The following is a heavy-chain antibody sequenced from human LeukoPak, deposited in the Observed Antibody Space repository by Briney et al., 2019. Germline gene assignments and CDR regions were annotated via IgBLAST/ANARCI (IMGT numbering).Heavy chain of an antibody. J-gene: IGHJ6*02. CDR2: INHSGST. V-gene: IGHV4-34*01. Sequence: SETLSLTCAVYGGSFSGYYWSWIRQPPATGLEWIGEINHSGSTNYNPSLKSRVTISVDTTKNQFSLELSSVTAAVTAVYYCARLARAGLYYYYGMDVWGQGTTVTVSS. D-gene: IGHD3-10*01. CDR3: ARLARAGLYYYYGMDV. CDR1: GGSFSGYY.